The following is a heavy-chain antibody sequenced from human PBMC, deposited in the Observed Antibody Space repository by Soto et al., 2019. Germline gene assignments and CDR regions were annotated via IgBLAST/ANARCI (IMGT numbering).Heavy chain of an antibody. J-gene: IGHJ4*02. CDR2: INGDGSGT. CDR3: ARGIFGSGTANDY. D-gene: IGHD3-10*01. V-gene: IGHV3-74*01. Sequence: EVQLVESGGGLFQPGGSLRLSCAASGFTFSGSWMHWVRQAPGKGLVWVSRINGDGSGTSYADVVKGRFTISRDDAKNPLFLQMNGLRAEETAVYSCARGIFGSGTANDYWGQGTMVTVSS. CDR1: GFTFSGSW.